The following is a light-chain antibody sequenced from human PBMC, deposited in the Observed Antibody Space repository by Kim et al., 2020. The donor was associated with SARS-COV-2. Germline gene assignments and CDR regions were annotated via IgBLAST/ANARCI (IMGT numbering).Light chain of an antibody. CDR3: QTWGTGIWV. J-gene: IGLJ3*02. CDR1: SGHSTYA. CDR2: VNSDGSH. Sequence: QLVLTQSPSASASLGASVKLTCTLSSGHSTYAIAWHQQQPEKGPRYLMKVNSDGSHIKGDGIPDRFSGSSSGAERYLTISSLQSEDEADYCCQTWGTGIWVFGGGTQLTVL. V-gene: IGLV4-69*01.